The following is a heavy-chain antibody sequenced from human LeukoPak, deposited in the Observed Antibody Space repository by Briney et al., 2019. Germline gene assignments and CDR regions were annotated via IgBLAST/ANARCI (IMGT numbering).Heavy chain of an antibody. D-gene: IGHD3-22*01. J-gene: IGHJ4*02. CDR1: GYTFTSYY. V-gene: IGHV1-46*01. CDR3: ARDRPSYYYDSSGYSDY. Sequence: GASVKVSCKASGYTFTSYYMHWVRQAPGQGLEWMGIINPSGGSTSYAQKFQGGVTMTRDTSTSTVYMELSSLRSEDTAVYYCARDRPSYYYDSSGYSDYWGQGTLVTVSS. CDR2: INPSGGST.